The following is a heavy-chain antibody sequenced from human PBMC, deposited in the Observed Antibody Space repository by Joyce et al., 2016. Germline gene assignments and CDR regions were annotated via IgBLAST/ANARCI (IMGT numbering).Heavy chain of an antibody. V-gene: IGHV5-51*01. J-gene: IGHJ4*02. D-gene: IGHD6-19*01. Sequence: EVRLAQSRAEVKKPGESLRMSCEASGYDFSKFWIAWVRQMPGKGLEWIGIINPGDSETKYRPSCQGQITISADKSIKTAYLQGGSLKVSDTAMYFCARLTDTTGWYYFDHWGRGTLITVSS. CDR3: ARLTDTTGWYYFDH. CDR2: INPGDSET. CDR1: GYDFSKFW.